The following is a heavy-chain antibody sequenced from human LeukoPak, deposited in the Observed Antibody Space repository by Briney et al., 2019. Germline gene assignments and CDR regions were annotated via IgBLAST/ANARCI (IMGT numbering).Heavy chain of an antibody. CDR2: ISPYNGAT. CDR3: ARVHRYYDSSGYYYDY. CDR1: GYTFTSYG. Sequence: GASVKVSCNASGYTFTSYGFSWVRQAPGQGLEWLAWISPYNGATNHARKLQGRVTVTTDTSTRIAYMELRSLRSDDAAVYYCARVHRYYDSSGYYYDYWGQGTLVTVSS. V-gene: IGHV1-18*01. D-gene: IGHD3-22*01. J-gene: IGHJ4*02.